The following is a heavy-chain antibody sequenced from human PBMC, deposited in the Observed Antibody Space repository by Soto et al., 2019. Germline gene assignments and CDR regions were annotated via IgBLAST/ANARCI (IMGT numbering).Heavy chain of an antibody. CDR2: IYSSGST. D-gene: IGHD1-1*01. J-gene: IGHJ6*02. Sequence: SETLSLTCTVSGGSISSGDYYWSWIRQPPGKGLEWIGYIYSSGSTYYNPSLKSRVTISVDTSKNQFSLKLSSVTAADTAVYYCAREGIDNWDGMDVWGQGTTVTVSS. V-gene: IGHV4-30-4*01. CDR1: GGSISSGDYY. CDR3: AREGIDNWDGMDV.